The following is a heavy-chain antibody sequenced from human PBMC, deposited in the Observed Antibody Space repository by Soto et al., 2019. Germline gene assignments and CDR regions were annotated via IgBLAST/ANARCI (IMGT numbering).Heavy chain of an antibody. Sequence: QVQLQQWGAGLLKPSETLSLTCAVYGGSFSGYYWSWIRQPPGKGLEWIGEINHSGSTNYNPSLKSRVTISVDTSKNQFSLKLSSVTAADTAVYYCARGQLLPHYGSGSYYNWFDPWGQGTLVTVSS. J-gene: IGHJ5*02. V-gene: IGHV4-34*01. CDR1: GGSFSGYY. D-gene: IGHD3-10*01. CDR3: ARGQLLPHYGSGSYYNWFDP. CDR2: INHSGST.